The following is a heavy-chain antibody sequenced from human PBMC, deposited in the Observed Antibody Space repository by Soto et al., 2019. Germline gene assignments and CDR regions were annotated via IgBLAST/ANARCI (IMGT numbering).Heavy chain of an antibody. CDR3: AKDLSPYYYGSGSYSHNWFDP. V-gene: IGHV3-23*03. CDR2: IYPDGRT. CDR1: GFSFSTYA. Sequence: PGGSLRLSCAASGFSFSTYAMSWVRQAPGNGLEWVSLIYPDGRTYYIDSVKGRFTISRDISKNTLYLQMNSLRAEDTAVYYCAKDLSPYYYGSGSYSHNWFDPWGQGTLVTVSS. D-gene: IGHD3-10*01. J-gene: IGHJ5*02.